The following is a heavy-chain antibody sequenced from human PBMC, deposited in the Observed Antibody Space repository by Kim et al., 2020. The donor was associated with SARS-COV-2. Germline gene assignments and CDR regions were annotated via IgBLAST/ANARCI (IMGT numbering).Heavy chain of an antibody. CDR1: GFTVSSNY. J-gene: IGHJ4*02. Sequence: GGSLRLSCAASGFTVSSNYMSWVRQAPGKGLEWVSVIYSGGSKYYDDSVKGRFTISRDNSKNPLYLQRNSLRAQDTAVYYCARGGYWSGGSCYFLDYWRQGTLVTVSS. CDR2: IYSGGSK. V-gene: IGHV3-53*01. CDR3: ARGGYWSGGSCYFLDY. D-gene: IGHD2-15*01.